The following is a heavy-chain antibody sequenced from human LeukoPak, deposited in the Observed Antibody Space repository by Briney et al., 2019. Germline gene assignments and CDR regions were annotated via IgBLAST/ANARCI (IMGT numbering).Heavy chain of an antibody. CDR3: AKWNSGYDYYFDY. V-gene: IGHV3-23*01. Sequence: PGGSLRLSCAASGFTFSSYAMSWVRQAPGKGLEWASAISGSGGSTYYADSVKGRFTISRDNSKNTLYLQMNSLRAEDTAVYYCAKWNSGYDYYFDYWGQGTLVTVSS. D-gene: IGHD5-12*01. CDR1: GFTFSSYA. CDR2: ISGSGGST. J-gene: IGHJ4*02.